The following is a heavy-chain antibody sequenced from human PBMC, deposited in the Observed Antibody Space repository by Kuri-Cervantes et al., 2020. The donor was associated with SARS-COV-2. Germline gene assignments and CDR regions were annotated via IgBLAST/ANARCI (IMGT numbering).Heavy chain of an antibody. CDR3: SRTYDSSGSLYYYYYMDV. D-gene: IGHD3-22*01. V-gene: IGHV3-48*01. CDR1: GFTFSSYS. Sequence: GGSLRLSCAASGFTFSSYSMNWVRQAPGKGLEWVSYISSSSSTIYYADSVKGRFTISRDNAKNSLYLQMNSLRAGDTAVYYCSRTYDSSGSLYYYYYMDVWGKGTTVTVSS. CDR2: ISSSSSTI. J-gene: IGHJ6*03.